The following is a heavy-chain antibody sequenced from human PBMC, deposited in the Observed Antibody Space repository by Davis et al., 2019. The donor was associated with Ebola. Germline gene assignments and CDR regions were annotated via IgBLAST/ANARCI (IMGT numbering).Heavy chain of an antibody. J-gene: IGHJ3*02. V-gene: IGHV5-51*01. CDR2: IYPDDSDT. D-gene: IGHD6-13*01. CDR1: GYTFTTYW. CDR3: LRQAYSSTWLI. Sequence: GESLKISCQASGYTFTTYWIGWVRQMPGKGLECMGIIYPDDSDTRYSPSFQGQVTISADKSISTAYLQWSSLKASDTATYYCLRQAYSSTWLIWGQGTMVTVSS.